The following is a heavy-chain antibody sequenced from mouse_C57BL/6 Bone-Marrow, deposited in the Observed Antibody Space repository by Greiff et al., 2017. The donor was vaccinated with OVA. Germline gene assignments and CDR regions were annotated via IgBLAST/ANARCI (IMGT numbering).Heavy chain of an antibody. CDR1: GFTFSDYG. CDR3: AREIYYGYFDY. CDR2: ISSGSSTI. J-gene: IGHJ2*01. V-gene: IGHV5-17*01. D-gene: IGHD2-1*01. Sequence: EVKVEESGGGLVKPGGSLKLSCAASGFTFSDYGMHWVRQAPEKGLEWVAYISSGSSTIYYADTVKGRFTISRDKAKNTLFLQMTSLRSEDTAMYYCAREIYYGYFDYWGQGTTLTVSS.